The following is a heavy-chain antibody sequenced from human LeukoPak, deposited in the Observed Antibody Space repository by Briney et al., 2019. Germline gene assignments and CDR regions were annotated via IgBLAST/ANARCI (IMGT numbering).Heavy chain of an antibody. V-gene: IGHV4-4*09. CDR2: IFTSGIT. D-gene: IGHD1-1*01. J-gene: IGHJ6*03. CDR1: GGSISRNY. CDR3: AGLDWNDENYFYYYMDV. Sequence: SETLSLTCTVSGGSISRNYWGWIRQSPEKGLEWIGYIFTSGITNYNPSLKSRVTISIDTSKKQFSLKLSSVTAADTAVYFCAGLDWNDENYFYYYMDVWGKGTTVIVSS.